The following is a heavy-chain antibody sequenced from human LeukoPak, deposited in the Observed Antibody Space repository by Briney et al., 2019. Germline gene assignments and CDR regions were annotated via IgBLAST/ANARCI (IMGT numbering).Heavy chain of an antibody. V-gene: IGHV3-7*03. CDR1: GFTFSSYW. J-gene: IGHJ4*02. D-gene: IGHD5-12*01. Sequence: GGSLRLSCAASGFTFSSYWMNWARQAPGKGLEWVASINHNGNVNYYVDSVKGRFTISRDNAKNSLYLQMNSLRAEDTAIYHCAKGRYSGTTYYFDYWGQGTLVTVSS. CDR3: AKGRYSGTTYYFDY. CDR2: INHNGNVN.